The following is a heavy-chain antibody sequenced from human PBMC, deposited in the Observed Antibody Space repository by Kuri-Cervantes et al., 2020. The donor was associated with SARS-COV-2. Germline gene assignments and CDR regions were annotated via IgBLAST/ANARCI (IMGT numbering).Heavy chain of an antibody. CDR3: ARSYSSGWYYYYGMDV. CDR2: INPNSGGT. CDR1: GYTFTGYY. J-gene: IGHJ6*02. Sequence: ASVKVSCKASGYTFTGYYMHWVRQAPGQGLEWMGWINPNSGGTNYAQKFQGWVTMTRDTSISTAYMELSRLRSDDTAVYYCARSYSSGWYYYYGMDVWAQGTTVTVSS. D-gene: IGHD6-19*01. V-gene: IGHV1-2*04.